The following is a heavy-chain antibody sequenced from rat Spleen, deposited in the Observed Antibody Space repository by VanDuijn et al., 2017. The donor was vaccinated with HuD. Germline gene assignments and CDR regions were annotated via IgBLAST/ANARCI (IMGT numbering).Heavy chain of an antibody. Sequence: QVQLKESGPGLVQPSQTLSLTCTVSGFSLTNYGVTWVRQPPGKGLEWMGVIWGDGSTNYKSALKSRLTISRDTSKTQVFLKMNSLQTEDTATYYCARDPRGMDYWGQGVMVTVSS. CDR3: ARDPRGMDY. V-gene: IGHV2-13*01. D-gene: IGHD1-7*01. CDR2: IWGDGST. J-gene: IGHJ2*01. CDR1: GFSLTNYG.